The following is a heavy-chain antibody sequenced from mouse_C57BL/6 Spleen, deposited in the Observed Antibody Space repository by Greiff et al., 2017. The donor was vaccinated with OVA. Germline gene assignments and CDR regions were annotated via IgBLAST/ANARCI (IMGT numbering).Heavy chain of an antibody. CDR1: GYTFTDYE. D-gene: IGHD1-1*01. CDR2: IDPETGGT. J-gene: IGHJ2*01. CDR3: TTFTTVVATYYFDY. Sequence: QVQLKQSGAELVRPGASVTLSCKASGYTFTDYEMHWVKQTPVHGLEWIGAIDPETGGTAYNQKFKGKAILTADKSSSTAYMELRSLTSEDSAVYYCTTFTTVVATYYFDYWGQGTTLTVSS. V-gene: IGHV1-15*01.